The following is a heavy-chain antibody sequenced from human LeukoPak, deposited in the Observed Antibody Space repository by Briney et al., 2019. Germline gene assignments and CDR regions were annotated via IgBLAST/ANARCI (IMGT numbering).Heavy chain of an antibody. V-gene: IGHV5-51*01. CDR1: GYSFTTYW. D-gene: IGHD1-7*01. CDR3: ARQGTTTSWYYFDF. CDR2: IYPGDSDT. Sequence: GESLKISCKGSGYSFTTYWTGWVRQMPGKGLEWMGIIYPGDSDTRYSPSFQGQVTISADKSISTAYLQWSSLKAPDTAMYYCARQGTTTSWYYFDFWGQGTLVTVSS. J-gene: IGHJ4*02.